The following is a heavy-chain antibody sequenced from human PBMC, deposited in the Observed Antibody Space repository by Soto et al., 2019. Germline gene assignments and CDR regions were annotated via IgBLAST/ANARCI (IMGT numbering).Heavy chain of an antibody. J-gene: IGHJ4*02. V-gene: IGHV3-30*18. CDR3: AKALGELSPESFDY. CDR1: GFTFSSYA. Sequence: QVPLVESGGGVVQPGRSLRLSCAASGFTFSSYAMHWVRQAPGKGLEWVAIMSYDGNNQYYADSVKGRFTISRDNFKNTLHLQMNSLRAEDTAVYYCAKALGELSPESFDYWGQGILVTVSS. D-gene: IGHD3-16*02. CDR2: MSYDGNNQ.